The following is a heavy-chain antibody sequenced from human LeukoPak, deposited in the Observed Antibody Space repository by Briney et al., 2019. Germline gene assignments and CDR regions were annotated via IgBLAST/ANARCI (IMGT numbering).Heavy chain of an antibody. J-gene: IGHJ4*02. D-gene: IGHD3-22*01. CDR3: ARDRGYYDSSGFGY. Sequence: GGSLRLSCAASGFTFSSYEMNWVRQAPGKGLEWVSYISSSGSTIYYADSVEGRFTISRDNAKNSLYLQMNSLRAEDTAVYYCARDRGYYDSSGFGYWGQGTLVTVSS. CDR2: ISSSGSTI. V-gene: IGHV3-48*03. CDR1: GFTFSSYE.